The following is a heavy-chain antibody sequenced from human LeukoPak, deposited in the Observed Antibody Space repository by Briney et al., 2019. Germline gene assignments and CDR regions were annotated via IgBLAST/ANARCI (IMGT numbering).Heavy chain of an antibody. CDR3: ARPANNWNFGYGLDV. V-gene: IGHV3-74*01. CDR1: GFTFSSYW. CDR2: INSDGSST. Sequence: GGSLRLSCAASGFTFSSYWMHWVRQAPGKGLVWVSRINSDGSSTSYADSVKGRFTISRDNAENALYLQMSSLRVEDTAVYYCARPANNWNFGYGLDVWGQGTTVAVSS. J-gene: IGHJ6*02. D-gene: IGHD1-7*01.